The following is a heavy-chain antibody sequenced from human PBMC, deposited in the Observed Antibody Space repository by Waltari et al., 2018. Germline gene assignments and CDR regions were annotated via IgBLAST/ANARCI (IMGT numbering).Heavy chain of an antibody. J-gene: IGHJ4*02. Sequence: QVQLQQWGAGLLKPSETLSLTCAVYGGSFSGYYWSWIRQPPGKGLEWIGEINHSGSTNYNPSLKSRVTISVDTSKNQFSLKLSSVTAADTAVYYCARSPTRSFDYWGQGTLVTVSS. D-gene: IGHD1-26*01. CDR3: ARSPTRSFDY. V-gene: IGHV4-34*01. CDR1: GGSFSGYY. CDR2: INHSGST.